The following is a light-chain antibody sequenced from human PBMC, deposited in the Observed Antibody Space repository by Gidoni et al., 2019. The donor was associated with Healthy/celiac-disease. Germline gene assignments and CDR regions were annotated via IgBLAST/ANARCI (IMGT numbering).Light chain of an antibody. V-gene: IGKV1-39*01. Sequence: DIQMTQSPSSLSASVGDRVTITCRASQSISSYLNCYQQKPGKAPKLLLYAASSLQSGVPSRFSGSGSGTDFTLTISSLQPEDFATYYCQQSYSTPLTFGGGTKVEIK. CDR3: QQSYSTPLT. J-gene: IGKJ4*01. CDR2: AAS. CDR1: QSISSY.